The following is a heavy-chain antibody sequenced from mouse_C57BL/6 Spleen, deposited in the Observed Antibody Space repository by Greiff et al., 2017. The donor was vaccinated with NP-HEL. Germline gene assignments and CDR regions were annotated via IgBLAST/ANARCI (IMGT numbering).Heavy chain of an antibody. Sequence: VQLQQSGPGLVKPSQSLSLTCSVTGYSITSGYYWNWIRQFPGNKLEWMGYISYDGSNNYNPSLKNRISITRDTSKNQFFLKLNSVTTEDTATYYCAIPYYGSSYTPFAYWGQGTLVTVSA. CDR3: AIPYYGSSYTPFAY. CDR2: ISYDGSN. CDR1: GYSITSGYY. D-gene: IGHD1-1*01. V-gene: IGHV3-6*01. J-gene: IGHJ3*01.